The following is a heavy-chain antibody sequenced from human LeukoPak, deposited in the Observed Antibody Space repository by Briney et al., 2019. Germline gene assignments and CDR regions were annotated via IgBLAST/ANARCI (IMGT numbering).Heavy chain of an antibody. D-gene: IGHD5-24*01. CDR1: GYTFTNYG. J-gene: IGHJ4*02. Sequence: RASVKVSCKASGYTFTNYGISWVRQAPGQGLEWMGWISAYNGNTNYARILQGRVTMTTDTSTSTAYMELRSLRSDDTAVYYCASGTYHSDPRDGLYLKYFDYWGQGTLVTVSS. V-gene: IGHV1-18*01. CDR3: ASGTYHSDPRDGLYLKYFDY. CDR2: ISAYNGNT.